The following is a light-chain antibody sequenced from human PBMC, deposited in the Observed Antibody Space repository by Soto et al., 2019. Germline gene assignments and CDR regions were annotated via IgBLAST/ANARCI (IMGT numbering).Light chain of an antibody. CDR1: QSFSSSY. J-gene: IGKJ1*01. Sequence: EIVLTQSPGTLSLSPGERATLSCRASQSFSSSYLAWYQQKPGQAPSLIIYGASSRAKGIPDRFSGSGSGTDFTLTISRMEPEDVAVYYCQQYGSAPWTCGQGHMVEI. CDR3: QQYGSAPWT. CDR2: GAS. V-gene: IGKV3-20*01.